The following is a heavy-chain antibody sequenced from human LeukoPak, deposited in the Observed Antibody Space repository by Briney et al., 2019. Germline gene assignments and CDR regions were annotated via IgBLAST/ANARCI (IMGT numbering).Heavy chain of an antibody. Sequence: PSETLSLTCAVYGGSFSGYYWSWIRQPPGKGLEWIGEINHSGSTNYNPSLKSRVTISVDTSKNQFSLKLSSVTAADTAVYYCAREGYYGSGSYNWFDPWGQGTLVTVSS. CDR1: GGSFSGYY. V-gene: IGHV4-34*01. CDR3: AREGYYGSGSYNWFDP. J-gene: IGHJ5*02. D-gene: IGHD3-10*01. CDR2: INHSGST.